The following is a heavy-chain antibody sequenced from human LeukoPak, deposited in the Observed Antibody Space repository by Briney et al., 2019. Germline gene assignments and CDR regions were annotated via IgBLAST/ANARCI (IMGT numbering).Heavy chain of an antibody. V-gene: IGHV4-39*01. J-gene: IGHJ4*02. CDR3: ARQWGYSYGHFDN. CDR1: GGSISSNNYY. Sequence: SETLSLTCTVSGGSISSNNYYWGWIRQPPGKGLEWIASIYYSGSAYYNPSLKSRLTISVDTSKNQCSLRLSSVTAADTAVYYCARQWGYSYGHFDNWGQRTLVTVSS. CDR2: IYYSGSA. D-gene: IGHD5-18*01.